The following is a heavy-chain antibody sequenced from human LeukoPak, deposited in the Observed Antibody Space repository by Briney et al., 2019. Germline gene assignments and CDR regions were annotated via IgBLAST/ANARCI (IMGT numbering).Heavy chain of an antibody. D-gene: IGHD3-3*01. Sequence: GGSLRLSCAASGFTFSSYWMSWVRQAPGKGLEWVANIKQDGSEKYYVDSVKGRFTISRDNAKNSLYLQMNSLRAEDTAVYYCARGRRYDFWSGHGYYYYYMDVWGKGTTVTVSS. CDR3: ARGRRYDFWSGHGYYYYYMDV. J-gene: IGHJ6*03. CDR2: IKQDGSEK. V-gene: IGHV3-7*01. CDR1: GFTFSSYW.